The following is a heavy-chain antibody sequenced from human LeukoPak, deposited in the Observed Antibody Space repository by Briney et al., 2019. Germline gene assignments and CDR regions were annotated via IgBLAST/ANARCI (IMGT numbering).Heavy chain of an antibody. CDR1: GFTFSSYS. CDR2: ISGSSGPT. CDR3: ASDIDDFNTQPPIFQH. J-gene: IGHJ1*01. Sequence: PGGSLRLSCAASGFTFSSYSMNWVRQAPGKGLEWVSAISGSSGPTHYADSVKGRFTISRDNSKNTLYLQMNSLRGEDTAIYYCASDIDDFNTQPPIFQHWGLGTLVAVSS. V-gene: IGHV3-23*01. D-gene: IGHD5-12*01.